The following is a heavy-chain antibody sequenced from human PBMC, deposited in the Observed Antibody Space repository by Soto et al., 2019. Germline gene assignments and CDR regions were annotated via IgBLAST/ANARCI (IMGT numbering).Heavy chain of an antibody. V-gene: IGHV1-69*13. CDR2: IIPLFGTA. Sequence: SVKVSCKASGGTFSNYAISWVRQAPGQGLEWMGGIIPLFGTANYAQKFQGRVTITADESTRTAYMELSSLRSEDTAVYYCAREADYDSSGYYYFYWGQGTLVTVSS. CDR3: AREADYDSSGYYYFY. D-gene: IGHD3-22*01. J-gene: IGHJ4*02. CDR1: GGTFSNYA.